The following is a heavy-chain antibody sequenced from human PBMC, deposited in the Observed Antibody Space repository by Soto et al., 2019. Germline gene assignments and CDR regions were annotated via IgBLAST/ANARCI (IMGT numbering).Heavy chain of an antibody. CDR1: GFTFDDYA. Sequence: VQLVESGGGLVQPGRSLRLSCAASGFTFDDYAMHWVWQAPGKGLEWVSGISWNSGTIVYADSVKGRFTISRDNAKNSLYLQMNSLRGEDTALYYCAKDMRGGSSSSRYYYGLDVWGQGTTVTVSS. D-gene: IGHD6-13*01. CDR2: ISWNSGTI. CDR3: AKDMRGGSSSSRYYYGLDV. V-gene: IGHV3-9*01. J-gene: IGHJ6*02.